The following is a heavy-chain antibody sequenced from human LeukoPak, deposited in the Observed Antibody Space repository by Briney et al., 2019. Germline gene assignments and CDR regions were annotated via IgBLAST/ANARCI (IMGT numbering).Heavy chain of an antibody. CDR3: ARHSRGSPIDD. CDR2: IRQDGSDK. J-gene: IGHJ4*02. Sequence: PGGSLRLSCAASGFTFSNYAMHWVRQAPEKGPEWLANIRQDGSDKQYVDSVKGRFTISRDNAKNSLYLQMNSLSAEDTAVYYCARHSRGSPIDDWGQGTLVTVSS. V-gene: IGHV3-7*01. CDR1: GFTFSNYA. D-gene: IGHD2-15*01.